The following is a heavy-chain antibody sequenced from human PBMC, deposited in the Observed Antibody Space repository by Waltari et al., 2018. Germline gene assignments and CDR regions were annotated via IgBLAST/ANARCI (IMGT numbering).Heavy chain of an antibody. CDR3: ARLAPRTYRSPVPGRHYYYGMDV. J-gene: IGHJ6*02. V-gene: IGHV3-74*01. CDR1: GFRFSNYW. D-gene: IGHD3-10*01. Sequence: EEQLLESGGGLVQPGDSLRLSCAGSGFRFSNYWMNLVRQAPGKGLVWVARISDDETSISYADSVKGRFTISRDNAKNTVYLQMKRLRVEDTAVYYCARLAPRTYRSPVPGRHYYYGMDVWGQGTTVTVSS. CDR2: ISDDETSI.